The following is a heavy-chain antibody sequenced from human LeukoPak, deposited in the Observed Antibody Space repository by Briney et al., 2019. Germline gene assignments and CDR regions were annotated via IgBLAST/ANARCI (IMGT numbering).Heavy chain of an antibody. Sequence: GRSLRLSCAASGFTFSSYAMHWVRQAPGKGLEWVAVISYDGSNIYYADSVKGRFTISRDNSKNTLYLQMNSLRAEDTAVYYCARDRLGITIFGDFRHWGQGTLVTVSS. CDR2: ISYDGSNI. J-gene: IGHJ1*01. CDR3: ARDRLGITIFGDFRH. D-gene: IGHD3-3*01. CDR1: GFTFSSYA. V-gene: IGHV3-30-3*01.